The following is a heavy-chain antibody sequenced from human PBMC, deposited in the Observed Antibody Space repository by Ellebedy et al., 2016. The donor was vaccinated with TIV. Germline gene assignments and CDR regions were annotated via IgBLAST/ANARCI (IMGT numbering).Heavy chain of an antibody. CDR3: ARGATHRRSTVITNFDC. CDR2: IYYSGSA. J-gene: IGHJ4*02. D-gene: IGHD4-23*01. V-gene: IGHV4-61*01. Sequence: MPGGSLRLSCTVSGGSVSSGRYYWSWIRQPAGKGLEWVGYIYYSGSAYYNPSLKSRLTISVDTSKNQFSLKLSSVTAADTAVYYCARGATHRRSTVITNFDCWGQGTLVTVSS. CDR1: GGSVSSGRYY.